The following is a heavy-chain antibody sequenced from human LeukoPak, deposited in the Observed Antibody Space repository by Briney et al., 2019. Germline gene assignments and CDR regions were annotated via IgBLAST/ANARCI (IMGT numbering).Heavy chain of an antibody. Sequence: GGSLRLSCAASGFTFSSYAMSWVRQAPGKGLEWVSAISGSGGSTYYADSVKGRFTISRDNSKNTLYLQMNSLRAEDTAVYYCAKGEDIVVAVAATAVYFQHWGQGTLVTVSS. CDR2: ISGSGGST. CDR3: AKGEDIVVAVAATAVYFQH. CDR1: GFTFSSYA. D-gene: IGHD2-15*01. V-gene: IGHV3-23*01. J-gene: IGHJ1*01.